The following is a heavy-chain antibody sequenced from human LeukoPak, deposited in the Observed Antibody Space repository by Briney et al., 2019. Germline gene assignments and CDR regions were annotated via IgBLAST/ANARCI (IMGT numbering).Heavy chain of an antibody. CDR3: AKVTRARYGSGSYSWFDP. D-gene: IGHD3-10*01. CDR1: GFTFSSYA. V-gene: IGHV3-23*01. J-gene: IGHJ5*02. CDR2: ISGSGGSK. Sequence: TGGSLRLSCAASGFTFSSYAMSWVRQAPGKGLEWVSAISGSGGSKYYADSVKGRFTISRDNSKNTLYLQMNSLRAEDTAVYYCAKVTRARYGSGSYSWFDPWGQGTLVTVSS.